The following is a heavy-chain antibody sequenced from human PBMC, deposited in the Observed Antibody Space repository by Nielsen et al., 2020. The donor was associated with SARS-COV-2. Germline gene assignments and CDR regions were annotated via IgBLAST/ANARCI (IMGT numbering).Heavy chain of an antibody. V-gene: IGHV1-18*01. CDR2: ISVDSDNT. Sequence: WVRQAPGQGLEWMGWISVDSDNTNYAQKFQGRVTMTADTSTGTVYMELRSLRSDDTAIYYCARDKYNSWGFDYWGRGTLVTVSS. CDR3: ARDKYNSWGFDY. J-gene: IGHJ4*02. D-gene: IGHD2-15*01.